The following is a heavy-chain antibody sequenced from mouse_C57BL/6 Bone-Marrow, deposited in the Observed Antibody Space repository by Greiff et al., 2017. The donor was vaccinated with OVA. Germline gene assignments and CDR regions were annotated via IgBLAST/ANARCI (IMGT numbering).Heavy chain of an antibody. CDR2: IYPRDGST. J-gene: IGHJ2*01. CDR1: GYTFTSYD. Sequence: VQLVESGPELVKPGASVKLSCKASGYTFTSYDINWVKQRPGQGLEWIGWIYPRDGSTKYNEKFKGKATLTVDTSSSTAYMELHSLTSEDSAVYFCADNYSIDYWGKGTTLTVSS. CDR3: ADNYSIDY. V-gene: IGHV1-85*01. D-gene: IGHD2-5*01.